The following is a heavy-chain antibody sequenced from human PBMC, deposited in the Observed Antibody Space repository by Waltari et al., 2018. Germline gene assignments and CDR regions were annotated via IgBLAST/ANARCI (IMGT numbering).Heavy chain of an antibody. Sequence: QVQLQQWGAGLWKPSETLSLTCAVYGGSFSGYYWSWSSQPQGKGLEWIGKINHSGSTNYEPSRKSRILISVGTSKNQFALKLRSVTAAATAVYYCARGSSTVTTGGLDYWGQGTLVTVSS. D-gene: IGHD4-17*01. CDR2: INHSGST. V-gene: IGHV4-34*01. CDR1: GGSFSGYY. J-gene: IGHJ4*02. CDR3: ARGSSTVTTGGLDY.